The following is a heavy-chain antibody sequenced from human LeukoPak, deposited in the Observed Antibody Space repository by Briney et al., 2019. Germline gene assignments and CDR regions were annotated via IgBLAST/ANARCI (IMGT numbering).Heavy chain of an antibody. V-gene: IGHV3-30*02. CDR1: GFTFNTFG. D-gene: IGHD3-22*01. CDR3: AKDSPLDYDSSGYYPLNWFDP. Sequence: GGSLRLSCAASGFTFNTFGMHWVRQAPGKGLEWVAFIRYDGSNKYYADSVKGRFTISRDNSKNTLYLQMNSLRAEDTAVYYCAKDSPLDYDSSGYYPLNWFDPWGQGTLVTVSS. J-gene: IGHJ5*02. CDR2: IRYDGSNK.